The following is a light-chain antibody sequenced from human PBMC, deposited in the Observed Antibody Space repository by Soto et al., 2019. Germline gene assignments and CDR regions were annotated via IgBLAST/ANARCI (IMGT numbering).Light chain of an antibody. J-gene: IGKJ4*01. CDR3: QQSSKWPRT. CDR2: DAS. CDR1: QSVSNF. V-gene: IGKV3-11*01. Sequence: EIVLTQSPATLSLFPGERATLSCRASQSVSNFLAWYQQKPGQAPRLLIYDASNRATDIPARFSGSGSGTDFSLTISSLEPEDFAVYYCQQSSKWPRTFGGGTKVEIK.